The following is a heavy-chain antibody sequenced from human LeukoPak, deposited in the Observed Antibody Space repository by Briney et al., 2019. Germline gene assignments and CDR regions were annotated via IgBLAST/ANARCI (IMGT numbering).Heavy chain of an antibody. CDR2: ISGSGGST. J-gene: IGHJ4*02. D-gene: IGHD3-10*01. CDR3: TKGGWPGSGSFYDC. Sequence: GGSLRLSCAASGFTFSSYAMSWVRQAPGKGLEWVSAISGSGGSTYYADSVKGRFTISRDNSKNTLYLQMNSLRAEDTAVYYCTKGGWPGSGSFYDCWGQGTLVTVSS. V-gene: IGHV3-23*01. CDR1: GFTFSSYA.